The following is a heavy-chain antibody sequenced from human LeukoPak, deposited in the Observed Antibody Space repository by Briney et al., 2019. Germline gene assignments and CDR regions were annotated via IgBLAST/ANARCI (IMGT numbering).Heavy chain of an antibody. D-gene: IGHD4-11*01. V-gene: IGHV3-30*04. Sequence: GGSLRLSCAASGFTFSSYAMHWVRQAPGKGLEWVAVISYDGSNKYYADSVKGRFTISRDSAKNSLYLQMNSLRAEDTAVYYCARDAYRDRYFDYWGQGTLVTVSS. CDR2: ISYDGSNK. CDR1: GFTFSSYA. J-gene: IGHJ4*02. CDR3: ARDAYRDRYFDY.